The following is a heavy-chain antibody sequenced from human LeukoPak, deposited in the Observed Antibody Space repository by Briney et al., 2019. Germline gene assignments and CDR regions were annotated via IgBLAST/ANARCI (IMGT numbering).Heavy chain of an antibody. V-gene: IGHV5-51*01. CDR3: ARHVGSGWSTFDY. CDR2: IYPGDSVT. D-gene: IGHD6-19*01. CDR1: GYSFTSYW. J-gene: IGHJ4*02. Sequence: GESLKISCKGSGYSFTSYWIGWVRQMPGKGLEWMGIIYPGDSVTRYSPSFQGQVTISADKSISTAYLQWGSLKASDTAMYYCARHVGSGWSTFDYCGQATLVTVSS.